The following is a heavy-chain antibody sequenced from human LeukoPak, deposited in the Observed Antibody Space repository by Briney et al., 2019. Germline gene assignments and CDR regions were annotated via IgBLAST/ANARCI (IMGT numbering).Heavy chain of an antibody. D-gene: IGHD4-17*01. CDR3: AKGNYGDYRTFDY. V-gene: IGHV3-9*01. Sequence: GGSLRLSCAASGFTFDDYAMHWVRQAPGKGLEWVSGISWNSGSIGYADSVKGRFTISRDNAKNSLYLQMNSLRAEDTALYYCAKGNYGDYRTFDYCGQGTLVTVSS. J-gene: IGHJ4*02. CDR1: GFTFDDYA. CDR2: ISWNSGSI.